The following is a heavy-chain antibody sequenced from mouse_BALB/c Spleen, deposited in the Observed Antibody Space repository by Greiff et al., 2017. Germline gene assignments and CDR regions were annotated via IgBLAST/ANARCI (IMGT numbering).Heavy chain of an antibody. CDR3: ARDRSDAMDY. CDR2: IRNKANGYTT. Sequence: DVKLVESGGGLVQPGGSLRLSCATSGFTFTDYYMSWVRQPPGKALEWLGFIRNKANGYTTEYSASVKGRFTISRDNSQSILYLQMNTLRAEDSATYYCARDRSDAMDYWGQGTSVTVSS. CDR1: GFTFTDYY. J-gene: IGHJ4*01. V-gene: IGHV7-3*02.